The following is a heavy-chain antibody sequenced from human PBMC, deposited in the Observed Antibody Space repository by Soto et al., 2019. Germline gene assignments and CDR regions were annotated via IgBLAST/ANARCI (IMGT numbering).Heavy chain of an antibody. CDR3: AREYGGYERGYYYYGMDV. V-gene: IGHV1-69*01. D-gene: IGHD5-12*01. Sequence: QVQLVQSGAEVKKPGSSVKVSCKASGGTFSSYAISWVRQAPGQGLEWMGGIIPIFGTTNYAQKFQGRVTITAAESTSTAYMELSSLRSEDTAVYYCAREYGGYERGYYYYGMDVWGQGTTVTVSS. CDR1: GGTFSSYA. J-gene: IGHJ6*02. CDR2: IIPIFGTT.